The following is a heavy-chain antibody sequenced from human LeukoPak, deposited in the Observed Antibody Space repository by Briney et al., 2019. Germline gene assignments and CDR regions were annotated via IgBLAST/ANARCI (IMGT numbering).Heavy chain of an antibody. J-gene: IGHJ5*02. D-gene: IGHD3-10*01. CDR1: GCSITSYY. Sequence: SETLSLTCSVSGCSITSYYWSWIRQPAGKGLEWIGRIHTSGSTNYNPSLKSRVTMSVDTSKNQFSLKLSSVTAADTAVYYCAKDLMRDRWFGESWGQGTLVTVSS. V-gene: IGHV4-4*07. CDR2: IHTSGST. CDR3: AKDLMRDRWFGES.